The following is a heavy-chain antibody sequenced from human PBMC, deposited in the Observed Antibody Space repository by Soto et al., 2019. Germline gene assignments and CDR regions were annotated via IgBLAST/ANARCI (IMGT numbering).Heavy chain of an antibody. J-gene: IGHJ4*02. CDR3: ARALHDGLDYFDY. Sequence: ASVKVSCKASGYTFTSYAMHWVRQAPGQRLEWMGWINAGNGNTKYSQKFQGRVTMTRNTSISTAYMELSSLRSEDTAVYYCARALHDGLDYFDYWGQGTLVTVSS. V-gene: IGHV1-3*01. CDR1: GYTFTSYA. D-gene: IGHD2-2*03. CDR2: INAGNGNT.